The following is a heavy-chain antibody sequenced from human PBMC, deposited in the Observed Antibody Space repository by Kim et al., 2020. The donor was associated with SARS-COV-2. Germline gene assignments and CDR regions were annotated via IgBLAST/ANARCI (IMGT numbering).Heavy chain of an antibody. CDR1: GFTFSTYG. Sequence: GWSLRLSCASSGFTFSTYGMHLVRQAPGNGLEWVALMSYDGSTKYYADSMKGRCIISRDNSENTLYLQLKSLRPEDTAVYYCAKDLFRGVHFYYYGM. V-gene: IGHV3-30*18. CDR3: AKDLFRGVHFYYYGM. CDR2: MSYDGSTK. J-gene: IGHJ6*01. D-gene: IGHD3-10*01.